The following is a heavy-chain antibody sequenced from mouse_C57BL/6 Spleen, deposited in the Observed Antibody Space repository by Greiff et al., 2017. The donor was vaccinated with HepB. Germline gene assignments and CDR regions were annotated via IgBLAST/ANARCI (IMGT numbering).Heavy chain of an antibody. J-gene: IGHJ4*01. V-gene: IGHV5-17*01. CDR2: ISSGSSTI. CDR3: GRRGEIYGNSTEGDY. Sequence: EVHLVESGGGLVKPGGSLKLSCAASGFTFSDYGMHWVRQAPEKGLEWVAYISSGSSTIYYADTVKGRFTISRDNAKNTLVLQMTSLRSEDTAMYYCGRRGEIYGNSTEGDYWGQGTSVTVSS. CDR1: GFTFSDYG. D-gene: IGHD2-1*01.